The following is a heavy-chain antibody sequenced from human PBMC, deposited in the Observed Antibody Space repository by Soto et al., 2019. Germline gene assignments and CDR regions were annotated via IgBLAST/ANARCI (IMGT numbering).Heavy chain of an antibody. CDR2: IYNSGNT. CDR1: GVSISSYF. V-gene: IGHV4-59*01. Sequence: SETLSLTCTVSGVSISSYFWSWIRQPPGKGLEWIGYIYNSGNTNYNPSLQSRVIMSLDTSKNQVSLKLSSLTAADTAVYYCARASTDCSGGSCYSDTHDNWGQGTLVTVSS. D-gene: IGHD2-15*01. CDR3: ARASTDCSGGSCYSDTHDN. J-gene: IGHJ4*02.